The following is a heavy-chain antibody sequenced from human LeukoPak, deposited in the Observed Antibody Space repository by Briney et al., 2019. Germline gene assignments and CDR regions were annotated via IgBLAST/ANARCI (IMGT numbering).Heavy chain of an antibody. V-gene: IGHV4-34*01. D-gene: IGHD3-10*01. Sequence: SETLSLTCAVYGGSFSGYYWSWIRQPPGKGLEWIGEINHSGSTNYNPSLKSRVTISVDTSKNQFSLKLNSVTAADTAVYYCARGSAAMVRGVTDAFDIWGQGTMVTVSS. J-gene: IGHJ3*02. CDR1: GGSFSGYY. CDR3: ARGSAAMVRGVTDAFDI. CDR2: INHSGST.